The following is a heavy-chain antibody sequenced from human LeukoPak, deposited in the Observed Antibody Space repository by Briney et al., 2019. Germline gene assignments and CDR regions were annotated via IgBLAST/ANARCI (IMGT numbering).Heavy chain of an antibody. J-gene: IGHJ4*02. Sequence: SETLSLTCAVYGGSFSGYYWSWIRQPPGKGLEWIGEINHSGSTNYNPSLKSRVTISVDTSKNQFSLKLSSATAADTAVYYCARNGGNSDFDYWGQGTLVTVSS. D-gene: IGHD4-23*01. CDR2: INHSGST. CDR1: GGSFSGYY. V-gene: IGHV4-34*01. CDR3: ARNGGNSDFDY.